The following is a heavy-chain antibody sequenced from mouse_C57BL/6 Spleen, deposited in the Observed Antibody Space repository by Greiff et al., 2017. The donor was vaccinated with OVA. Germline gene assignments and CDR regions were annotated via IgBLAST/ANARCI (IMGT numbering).Heavy chain of an antibody. CDR3: TRRGYDSNSLWYFDV. J-gene: IGHJ1*03. CDR1: GYTFTDYE. V-gene: IGHV1-15*01. Sequence: QVQLQQSGAELVRPGASVTLSCKASGYTFTDYEMHWVKQTPVHGLEWIGAIDPETGGTASNQKFKGKAILTADKSSSTAYMELRSLTSEDSAVYYCTRRGYDSNSLWYFDVWGTGTTVTVSS. CDR2: IDPETGGT. D-gene: IGHD2-5*01.